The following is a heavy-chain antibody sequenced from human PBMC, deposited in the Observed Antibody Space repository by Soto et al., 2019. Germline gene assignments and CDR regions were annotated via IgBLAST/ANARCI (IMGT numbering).Heavy chain of an antibody. CDR1: GFTFSNYS. Sequence: GGSLRLSCAASGFTFSNYSMHWVRQAPGKGLEWVAVISKDGDKKYYADSVKGRFTISRDNSKNTLYLQMNSLRPEDTAVHYCARVYSVASTGYWGRGTQVTVSS. V-gene: IGHV3-30-3*01. CDR3: ARVYSVASTGY. J-gene: IGHJ4*02. D-gene: IGHD5-12*01. CDR2: ISKDGDKK.